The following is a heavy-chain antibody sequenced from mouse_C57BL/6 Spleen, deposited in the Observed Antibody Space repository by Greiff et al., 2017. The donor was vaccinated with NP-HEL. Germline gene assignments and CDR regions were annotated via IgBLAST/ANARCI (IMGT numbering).Heavy chain of an antibody. V-gene: IGHV1-64*01. J-gene: IGHJ2*01. Sequence: VQLQQSGAELVKPGASVKLSCKASGYTFTSYWMHWVKQRPGQGLEWIGMIHPNSGSTNYNEKFKSKATLTVDKSSSTAYMQLSSLTSEDSAVYYCARVLLGVYFDYWGQGTTLTVSS. CDR3: ARVLLGVYFDY. CDR1: GYTFTSYW. CDR2: IHPNSGST. D-gene: IGHD1-1*01.